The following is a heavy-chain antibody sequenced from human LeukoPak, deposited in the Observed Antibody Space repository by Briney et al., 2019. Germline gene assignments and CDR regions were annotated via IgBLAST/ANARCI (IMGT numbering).Heavy chain of an antibody. Sequence: GGFLRLSCATSGLTFSSYAMSLVRQAPGKGLELVSGIGASGGSTYYADSVKGRFTISRDNSKNTLYLQMNSLRTEDTAVYYCAKAEGYDILTGLDYWGQGTLVTVSS. CDR1: GLTFSSYA. CDR2: IGASGGST. CDR3: AKAEGYDILTGLDY. V-gene: IGHV3-23*01. J-gene: IGHJ4*02. D-gene: IGHD3-9*01.